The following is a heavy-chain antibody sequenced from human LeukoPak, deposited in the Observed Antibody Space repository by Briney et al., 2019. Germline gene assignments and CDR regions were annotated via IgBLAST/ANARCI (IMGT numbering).Heavy chain of an antibody. CDR2: ISPSGGIT. CDR3: ASRKQWDMIDY. J-gene: IGHJ4*02. V-gene: IGHV3-23*01. Sequence: SGGSLRLSCAASGFTFSSHGMNWVRQAPGKGLEWVSGISPSGGITYYTDSVKGRFTISRDNAKNSLYLQMNSLRAEDTAVYYCASRKQWDMIDYWGQGTLVTVSS. D-gene: IGHD2-15*01. CDR1: GFTFSSHG.